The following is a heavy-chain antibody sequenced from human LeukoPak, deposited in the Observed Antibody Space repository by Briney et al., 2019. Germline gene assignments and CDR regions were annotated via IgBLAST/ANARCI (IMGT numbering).Heavy chain of an antibody. CDR1: GFTFSSYA. V-gene: IGHV3-23*01. Sequence: QAGGSLRLSCAASGFTFSSYAMSWVRQAPGKGLEWVSAISGSGGSTYYADSVKGRFTISRDNSKNTLYLQMNSLRAEDTAVYYCAKPLWFGDLLRAQFDYWGQGTLVTVSS. CDR2: ISGSGGST. D-gene: IGHD3-10*01. CDR3: AKPLWFGDLLRAQFDY. J-gene: IGHJ4*02.